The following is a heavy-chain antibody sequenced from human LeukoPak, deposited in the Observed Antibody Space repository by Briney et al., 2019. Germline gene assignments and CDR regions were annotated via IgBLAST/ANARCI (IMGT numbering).Heavy chain of an antibody. D-gene: IGHD2-2*01. J-gene: IGHJ5*02. CDR2: IKSKTDGGTT. Sequence: GGSLRLSCAASGFSFSSYAMSWVRQAPGRGREWVGRIKSKTDGGTTDYAAHVKGRFTISRDDSKNTLYLQMNSLNTEDTAVYYCTTDPNYCSSTSCYLFDPWGQGTLVTVSS. V-gene: IGHV3-15*01. CDR1: GFSFSSYA. CDR3: TTDPNYCSSTSCYLFDP.